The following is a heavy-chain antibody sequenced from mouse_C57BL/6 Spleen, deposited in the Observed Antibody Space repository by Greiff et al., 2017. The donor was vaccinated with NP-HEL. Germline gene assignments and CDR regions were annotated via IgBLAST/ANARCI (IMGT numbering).Heavy chain of an antibody. CDR3: ARITTVVAGDYAMDY. J-gene: IGHJ4*01. Sequence: FQLQQSGPELVKPGASVKIPCKASGYTFTDYNMDWVKQSHGKSLEWIGDINPNNGGTIYNQKFKGKATLTVDKSSSTAYMELRSLTSEDTAVYYCARITTVVAGDYAMDYWGQGTSVTVSS. V-gene: IGHV1-18*01. CDR1: GYTFTDYN. D-gene: IGHD1-1*01. CDR2: INPNNGGT.